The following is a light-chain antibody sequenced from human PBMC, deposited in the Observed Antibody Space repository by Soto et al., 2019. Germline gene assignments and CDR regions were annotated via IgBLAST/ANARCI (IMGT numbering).Light chain of an antibody. J-gene: IGKJ4*01. Sequence: EIVLTQSPATLSLSPGDRATLSCRASQSVSNYLAWYQQKPGQVPKLLIYDTFHRAPGIPVRFSGSGFGTDFTLTISSLESDDFAVYYCQHRANVVSVGGGTKMEIK. CDR2: DTF. CDR1: QSVSNY. CDR3: QHRANVVS. V-gene: IGKV3-11*01.